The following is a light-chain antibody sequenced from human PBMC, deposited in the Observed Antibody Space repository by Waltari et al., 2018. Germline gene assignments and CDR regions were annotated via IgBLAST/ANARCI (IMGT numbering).Light chain of an antibody. J-gene: IGKJ2*01. CDR3: QQSYSTPYT. V-gene: IGKV1-39*01. CDR1: QSISSY. CDR2: SSS. Sequence: DIKMTQSPPSLSASVGDRVTITCRASQSISSYLNWYQQKPWNSPKLLIYSSSILESGVPSRFSGSGSGTDFTLTISSLQPEYFATYYCQQSYSTPYTFSQWTKLEI.